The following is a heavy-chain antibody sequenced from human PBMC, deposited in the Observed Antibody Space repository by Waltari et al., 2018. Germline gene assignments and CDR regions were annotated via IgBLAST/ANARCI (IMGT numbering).Heavy chain of an antibody. Sequence: QVQLVQSGAEVKKPGSSVKVSCKASGGTFSSYAISWVRQAPGQGLEWMGRIIPILGTANDARKFQGRVTITADKSTSTAYMELSSLRSEDTAVYYCARAIVVPGAFDIWGQGTMVTVSS. CDR1: GGTFSSYA. J-gene: IGHJ3*02. CDR3: ARAIVVPGAFDI. V-gene: IGHV1-69*08. CDR2: IIPILGTA. D-gene: IGHD3-22*01.